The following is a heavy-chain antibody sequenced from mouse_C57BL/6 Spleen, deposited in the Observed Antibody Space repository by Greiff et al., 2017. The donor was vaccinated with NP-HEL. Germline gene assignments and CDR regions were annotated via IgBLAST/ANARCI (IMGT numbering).Heavy chain of an antibody. CDR1: GFTFSSYA. CDR3: ARSDGNSDAMDY. Sequence: EVQRVESGGGLVKPGGSLKLSCAASGFTFSSYAMSWVRQTPEKRLEWVATISDGGSYTYYPDNVKGRFTISRDNAKNNLYLQMSHLKSEDTAMYYCARSDGNSDAMDYWGQGTSVTVSS. CDR2: ISDGGSYT. V-gene: IGHV5-4*01. J-gene: IGHJ4*01. D-gene: IGHD2-1*01.